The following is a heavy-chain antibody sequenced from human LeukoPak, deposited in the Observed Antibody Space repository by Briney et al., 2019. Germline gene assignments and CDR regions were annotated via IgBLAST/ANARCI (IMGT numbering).Heavy chain of an antibody. CDR1: GGSISSSSYY. V-gene: IGHV4-39*01. Sequence: SETLSLTCTVSGGSISSSSYYWGWIRQPPGKGLEWIGSIYYSGSTYYNPSLKSRVTISVDTSKNQFSLKLSSVTAADTAVYYCARGWYDILTGYPIPFDYWGQGTLVTVSS. J-gene: IGHJ4*02. D-gene: IGHD3-9*01. CDR3: ARGWYDILTGYPIPFDY. CDR2: IYYSGST.